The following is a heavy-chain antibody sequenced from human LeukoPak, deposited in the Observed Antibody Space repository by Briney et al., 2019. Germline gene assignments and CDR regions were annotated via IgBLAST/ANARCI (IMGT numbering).Heavy chain of an antibody. CDR1: GGSISSGGYS. CDR3: ARRERSSSWYQYYFDY. J-gene: IGHJ4*02. D-gene: IGHD6-13*01. CDR2: IYHTGST. Sequence: SETLSLTCAVSGGSISSGGYSWSWIRQPPGKGLEWIGSIYHTGSTFYNSSLKTRVTISVVRSKNQFSLKLSSVTAADTAVYYCARRERSSSWYQYYFDYWGQGTLVTVSS. V-gene: IGHV4-30-2*01.